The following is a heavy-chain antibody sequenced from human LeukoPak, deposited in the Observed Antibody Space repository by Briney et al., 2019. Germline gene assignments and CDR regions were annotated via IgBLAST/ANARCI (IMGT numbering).Heavy chain of an antibody. CDR2: IYPGDSDT. D-gene: IGHD1-7*01. CDR1: GYSFTSYW. V-gene: IGHV5-51*01. Sequence: GESLKISCKGSGYSFTSYWIGWVRQMPGKGLEWMGIIYPGDSDTRYSPSFQGQVTISADRSITTAYLQWSSLKASDTAMYYCARSETRYNWNYDYWGQGTLVTVSS. CDR3: ARSETRYNWNYDY. J-gene: IGHJ4*02.